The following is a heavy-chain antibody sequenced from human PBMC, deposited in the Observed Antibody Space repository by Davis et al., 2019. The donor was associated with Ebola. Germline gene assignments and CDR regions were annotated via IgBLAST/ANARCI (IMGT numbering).Heavy chain of an antibody. V-gene: IGHV3-9*01. Sequence: GGSLRLSCAASGFTFDDYAMHWVRQAPGKGLEWVSGISWNSGDLGYADSVKGRFTISRDNAKNSLHLQMNSLRAEDTAVYYCARRADYWGQGTLVTVSS. CDR1: GFTFDDYA. CDR2: ISWNSGDL. CDR3: ARRADY. J-gene: IGHJ4*02.